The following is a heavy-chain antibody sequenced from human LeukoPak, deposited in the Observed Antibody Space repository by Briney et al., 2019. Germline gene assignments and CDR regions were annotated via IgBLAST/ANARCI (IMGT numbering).Heavy chain of an antibody. CDR3: ARGVPAATFDY. D-gene: IGHD2-2*01. J-gene: IGHJ4*02. Sequence: SQTLSLTCTVSGGSISSGGYYWSWIRQHPGKGLEWIGYIYYSGSTYYNPSLKSRVTISVDTSKNQFSLKLSSVSAADTAVYYCARGVPAATFDYWGQGTLVTVSS. CDR1: GGSISSGGYY. CDR2: IYYSGST. V-gene: IGHV4-31*03.